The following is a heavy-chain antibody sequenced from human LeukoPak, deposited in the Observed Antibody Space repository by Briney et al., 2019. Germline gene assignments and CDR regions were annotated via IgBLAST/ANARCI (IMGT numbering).Heavy chain of an antibody. CDR1: GYTFTNHY. J-gene: IGHJ4*02. CDR3: ARVDAEGSGVKYFDY. D-gene: IGHD3-10*01. V-gene: IGHV1-46*01. Sequence: ASVKVSCKASGYTFTNHYMHWVRQAPGQGLEWMGIINPSGGSTSYAQKFQGRVTMTRDTSTSTVYMELSSLRSEDTAVYFCARVDAEGSGVKYFDYWGQGTLVTVSS. CDR2: INPSGGST.